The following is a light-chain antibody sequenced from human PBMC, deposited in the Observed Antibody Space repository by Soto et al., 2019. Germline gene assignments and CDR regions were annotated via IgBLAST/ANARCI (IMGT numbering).Light chain of an antibody. CDR1: SSNIGSNT. CDR2: NNN. V-gene: IGLV1-44*01. J-gene: IGLJ1*01. CDR3: AAWDDSLNGIV. Sequence: QSVLTQPPSASGTPGQRVTISCSGSSSNIGSNTVNWYQQLPGTAPKLLIYNNNQRPSGVPDRFSGSKSSTSASRAISGLQSEDEADYYCAAWDDSLNGIVYGTGTKVTVL.